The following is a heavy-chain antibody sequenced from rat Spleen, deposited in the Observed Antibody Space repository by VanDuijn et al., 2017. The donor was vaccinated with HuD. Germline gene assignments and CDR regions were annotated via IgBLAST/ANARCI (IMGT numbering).Heavy chain of an antibody. CDR2: ISYSGST. J-gene: IGHJ4*01. CDR3: AKTTVAYYYVMDA. Sequence: EVQLQESGPGLVKPSQSISLTCSVTGYSITSNYWGWIRKFPGNKLEWMGYISYSGSTNYNPSLRSRISITRDTSKNQFFLHLNSVTTEDTATYYCAKTTVAYYYVMDAWGQGASVTVSS. CDR1: GYSITSNY. V-gene: IGHV3-1*01. D-gene: IGHD1-3*01.